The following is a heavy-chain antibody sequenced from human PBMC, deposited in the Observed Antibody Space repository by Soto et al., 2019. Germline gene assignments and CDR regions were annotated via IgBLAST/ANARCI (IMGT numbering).Heavy chain of an antibody. Sequence: QVQLVQSGAEVKKPGSSVKVSCKASGGTFSSYTISWVRQAPGQGLEWMGRIIPILGIANYAQKFQGRVTITADKSTSTAYMELSSLRSEDTAVNYCANSYCSGGSCYPYYYYGLDVWGQGTTVTVSS. CDR3: ANSYCSGGSCYPYYYYGLDV. J-gene: IGHJ6*02. V-gene: IGHV1-69*02. CDR1: GGTFSSYT. D-gene: IGHD2-15*01. CDR2: IIPILGIA.